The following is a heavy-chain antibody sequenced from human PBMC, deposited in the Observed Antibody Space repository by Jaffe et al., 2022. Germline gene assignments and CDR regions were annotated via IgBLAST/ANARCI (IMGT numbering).Heavy chain of an antibody. D-gene: IGHD2-15*01. CDR2: IYSGGST. CDR3: ARSYCSGGSCYSVVYFQH. CDR1: GFTVSSNY. V-gene: IGHV3-66*02. J-gene: IGHJ1*01. Sequence: EVQLVESGGGLVQPGGSLRLSCAASGFTVSSNYMSWVRQAPGKGLEWVSVIYSGGSTYYADSVKGRFTISRDNSKNTLYLQMNSLRAEDTAVYYCARSYCSGGSCYSVVYFQHWGQGTLVTVSS.